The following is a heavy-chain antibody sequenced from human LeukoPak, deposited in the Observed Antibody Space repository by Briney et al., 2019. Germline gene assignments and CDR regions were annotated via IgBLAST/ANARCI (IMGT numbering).Heavy chain of an antibody. Sequence: PSETLSLTFTVSGDSVSTYYWSGIRQTAGEGLGRIWRIYCSVSTKYNPSLKSRVTMSVDPSKNQFSLKLRSVTAADTAVYYCARWGGSGTYHFDYWGQGTLVTVSS. CDR2: IYCSVST. CDR1: GDSVSTYY. CDR3: ARWGGSGTYHFDY. J-gene: IGHJ4*02. D-gene: IGHD3-10*01. V-gene: IGHV4-4*07.